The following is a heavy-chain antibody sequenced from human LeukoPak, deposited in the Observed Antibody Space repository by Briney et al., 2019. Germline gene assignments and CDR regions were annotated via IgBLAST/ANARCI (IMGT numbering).Heavy chain of an antibody. J-gene: IGHJ4*02. CDR2: IYYTGST. D-gene: IGHD2-15*01. CDR1: GDSISSSSYY. CDR3: AYLLYCSGGSCHTNSFDY. V-gene: IGHV4-39*01. Sequence: SETLSLTCSVSGDSISSSSYYWGWLRQPPGKGLEWIVSIYYTGSTYYNPSLKSRVTISINTSKNQFSLKLSSVTAADTAVYFCAYLLYCSGGSCHTNSFDYWGQGTLVTVSS.